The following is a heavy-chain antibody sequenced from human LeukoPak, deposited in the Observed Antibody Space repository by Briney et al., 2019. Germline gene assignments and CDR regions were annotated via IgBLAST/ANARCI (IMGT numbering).Heavy chain of an antibody. CDR2: IFPGDSDP. CDR1: GYSFTNYL. D-gene: IGHD2-15*01. J-gene: IGHJ4*02. CDR3: ARRNNGGSRLHLDY. Sequence: GEPLKVSIMGSGYSFTNYLIGWVSQMPGKGLEWMGIIFPGDSDPRYSPSFQGQVTISADKSTTTAYLQWSSLKASDTAMYYCARRNNGGSRLHLDYWGQGTLVTVSS. V-gene: IGHV5-51*01.